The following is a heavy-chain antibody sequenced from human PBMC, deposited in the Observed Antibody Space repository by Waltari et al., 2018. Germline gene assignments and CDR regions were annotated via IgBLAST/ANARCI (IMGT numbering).Heavy chain of an antibody. J-gene: IGHJ4*02. CDR1: GGSISSGDY. D-gene: IGHD1-7*01. V-gene: IGHV4-31*03. CDR3: ARGELLFDY. Sequence: QVQLQESGPGLVNPSQTLSLTCTVSGGSISSGDYWNWIRQHPGKGLEWFGYIYHSGGAFYHPSLQSRVTMSVDTSKNQFSLKLSSVTAADTAVYYCARGELLFDYWGQGALVTVSS. CDR2: IYHSGGA.